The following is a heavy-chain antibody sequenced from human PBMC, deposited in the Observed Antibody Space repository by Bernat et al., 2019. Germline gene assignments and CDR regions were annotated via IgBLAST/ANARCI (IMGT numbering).Heavy chain of an antibody. CDR2: ITAGNGNT. D-gene: IGHD2-15*01. Sequence: QVQLVQSGAEVKKPGASVKVSCKASGYIFSSYTMHWVRQAPGQRPEWMGWITAGNGNTKYSQHFQDRVTITGDTSASIAYMELSSLRSEDTAVYYCARGPWAYCSGGSCYSGYLDYWGQGTLVTVSS. CDR3: ARGPWAYCSGGSCYSGYLDY. V-gene: IGHV1-3*01. CDR1: GYIFSSYT. J-gene: IGHJ4*02.